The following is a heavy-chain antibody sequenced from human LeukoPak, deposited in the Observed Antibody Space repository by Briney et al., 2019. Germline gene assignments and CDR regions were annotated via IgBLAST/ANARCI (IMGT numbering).Heavy chain of an antibody. Sequence: GSLTVSCTASGFTFSTYATHWVRQAPGKGLEYVSGISGNGRSTFYASSVKGGFTVSRDNSKDTLYLQMGSLRAEDMAVYYCTRDIGRLRGDAFDFWGQGTVDPVSS. CDR3: TRDIGRLRGDAFDF. V-gene: IGHV3-64*01. J-gene: IGHJ3*01. D-gene: IGHD2-15*01. CDR1: GFTFSTYA. CDR2: ISGNGRST.